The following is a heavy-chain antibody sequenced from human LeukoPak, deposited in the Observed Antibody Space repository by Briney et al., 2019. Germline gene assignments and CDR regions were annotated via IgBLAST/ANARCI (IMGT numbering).Heavy chain of an antibody. J-gene: IGHJ4*02. CDR1: GGSISSGDYY. V-gene: IGHV4-30-4*08. Sequence: SQTLSLTCTVSGGSISSGDYYWSWIRQPPGKGLEWIGYIYYSGSTSYNPSLKSRVTILVDTSKNQFSLKLSSVTAADTAVYYCARDWWEPNVYNYWGQGTLVTVSS. D-gene: IGHD1-26*01. CDR3: ARDWWEPNVYNY. CDR2: IYYSGST.